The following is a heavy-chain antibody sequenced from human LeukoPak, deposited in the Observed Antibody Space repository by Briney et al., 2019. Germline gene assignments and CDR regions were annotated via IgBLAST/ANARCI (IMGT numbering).Heavy chain of an antibody. CDR2: ISSSGSTI. D-gene: IGHD4-23*01. Sequence: GGSLRLSCAASGFTFSTYPMNWVRQAPGKGLEWVSYISSSGSTIYYADSVKGRFTISRDNAKNSLYLQMNSLRAEDTAVYYCARCTRPYYGGPRPYYGMDVWGQGTTVTVSS. J-gene: IGHJ6*02. V-gene: IGHV3-48*04. CDR1: GFTFSTYP. CDR3: ARCTRPYYGGPRPYYGMDV.